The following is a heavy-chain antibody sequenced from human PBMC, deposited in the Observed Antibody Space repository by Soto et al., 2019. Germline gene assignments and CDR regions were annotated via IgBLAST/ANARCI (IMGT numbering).Heavy chain of an antibody. CDR3: VRAYSSIPPLGFDP. D-gene: IGHD6-13*01. J-gene: IGHJ5*02. Sequence: ASVKVSCKVSGYTLTELSMHWVRQAPGKGLEWMGGFDPEDGETIYAQKFQGRVTMTEDTSTDTAYMELSSLRSEDTAVYYCVRAYSSIPPLGFDPWGQGTLVTVSS. CDR2: FDPEDGET. CDR1: GYTLTELS. V-gene: IGHV1-24*01.